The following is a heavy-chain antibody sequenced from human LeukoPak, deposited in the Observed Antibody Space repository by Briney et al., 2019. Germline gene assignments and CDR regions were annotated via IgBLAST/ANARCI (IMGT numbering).Heavy chain of an antibody. CDR3: AKCITMVRGVIPNDAFDI. J-gene: IGHJ3*02. CDR2: ISGSGGST. D-gene: IGHD3-10*01. V-gene: IGHV3-23*01. Sequence: GGSLRLSCAASGFTFSSYAMSWVRQAPGKGLEWVSAISGSGGSTYYADSVKGRFTISRDNSKNTQYLQMNSLRAEDTAVYYCAKCITMVRGVIPNDAFDIWGQGTMVTVSS. CDR1: GFTFSSYA.